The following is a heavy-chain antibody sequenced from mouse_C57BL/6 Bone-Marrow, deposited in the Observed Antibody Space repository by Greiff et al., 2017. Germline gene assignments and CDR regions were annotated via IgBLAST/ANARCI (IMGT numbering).Heavy chain of an antibody. V-gene: IGHV1-42*01. J-gene: IGHJ2*01. D-gene: IGHD1-1*01. CDR1: GYSFTGYY. Sequence: VHVKQSGPELVKPGASVKISCKASGYSFTGYYMNWVKQSPEKSLEWIGEINPSTGGTTYNQKFKAKATLTVDKSSSTAYMQLKSLTSEDSAVYYCARDGSTFDYWGQGTTLTVSS. CDR3: ARDGSTFDY. CDR2: INPSTGGT.